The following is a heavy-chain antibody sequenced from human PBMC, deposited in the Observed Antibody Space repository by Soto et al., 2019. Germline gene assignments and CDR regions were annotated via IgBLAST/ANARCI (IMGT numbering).Heavy chain of an antibody. V-gene: IGHV4-59*06. CDR3: ARAGLRIAVAGHDAFDI. CDR2: IYYSGST. CDR1: GGSISSYY. D-gene: IGHD6-19*01. J-gene: IGHJ3*02. Sequence: PSETLSLTCTVSGGSISSYYWTWIRQPPGKGLEWIGYIYYSGSTYYNPSLKSRVTISVDTSKNQFSLKLSSVTAADTAVYYCARAGLRIAVAGHDAFDIWGQGTMVTVSS.